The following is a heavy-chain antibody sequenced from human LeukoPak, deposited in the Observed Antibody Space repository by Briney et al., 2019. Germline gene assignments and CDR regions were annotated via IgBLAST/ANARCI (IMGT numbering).Heavy chain of an antibody. J-gene: IGHJ3*02. D-gene: IGHD4-11*01. CDR1: GGSISSYY. CDR3: ARVSNYPHDAFDI. V-gene: IGHV4-59*01. Sequence: SETLSLTCTVSGGSISSYYWSWIRQPPGKGLEWIGYIYYSGSTNYNPSLKSRVTISVDTSKNQFSLKLSSVTAADTAVYYCARVSNYPHDAFDIWGQGTMVTVSS. CDR2: IYYSGST.